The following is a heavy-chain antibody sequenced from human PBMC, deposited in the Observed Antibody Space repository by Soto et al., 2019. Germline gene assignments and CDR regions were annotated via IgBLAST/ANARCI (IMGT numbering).Heavy chain of an antibody. V-gene: IGHV4-4*02. Sequence: SETLSLTCAVSADSINISHWWNWVRQPPGKGLEWIGQISHSGSTNYNPSLTSRVTISRDNAKNSLYLQMNSLRAEDTAVYYCARDGLYYYDSSGYYYFDYWGQGTLVTVSS. CDR3: ARDGLYYYDSSGYYYFDY. CDR1: ADSINISHW. D-gene: IGHD3-22*01. J-gene: IGHJ4*02. CDR2: ISHSGST.